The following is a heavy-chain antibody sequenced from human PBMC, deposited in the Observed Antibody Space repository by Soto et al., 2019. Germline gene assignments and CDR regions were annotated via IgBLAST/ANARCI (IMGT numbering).Heavy chain of an antibody. J-gene: IGHJ5*02. CDR2: IYHSGST. CDR3: ARDRGGGGKFDP. CDR1: GGSISSGGYS. D-gene: IGHD2-15*01. Sequence: SETLSLTCAVSGGSISSGGYSWSWIRQPPGKGLEWIGYIYHSGSTYYNPSLKSRVTISVDRSKNQFSLKLSSVTAADTAVYYCARDRGGGGKFDPWGQGTLVTVSS. V-gene: IGHV4-30-2*01.